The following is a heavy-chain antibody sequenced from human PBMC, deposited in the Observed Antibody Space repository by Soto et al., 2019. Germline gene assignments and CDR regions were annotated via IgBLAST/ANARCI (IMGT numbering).Heavy chain of an antibody. CDR3: AKQGFIAVAGSGMDV. V-gene: IGHV3-30*18. CDR2: ISYDGSNK. D-gene: IGHD6-19*01. Sequence: QVQLVESGGGVVQPGRSLRLSCAASGFTFSSYGMHWVRQAPGKGLEWVAVISYDGSNKYYADSVKGRFTISRDNSKNTLYLQMNSLRAEDTAVYYCAKQGFIAVAGSGMDVWGQGTTVTVSS. J-gene: IGHJ6*02. CDR1: GFTFSSYG.